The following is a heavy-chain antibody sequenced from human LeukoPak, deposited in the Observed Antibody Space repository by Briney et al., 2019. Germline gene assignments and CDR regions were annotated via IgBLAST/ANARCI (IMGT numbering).Heavy chain of an antibody. CDR1: GLTFGDYA. J-gene: IGHJ4*02. Sequence: GGSLRLSCTASGLTFGDYAMSWVRQAPGKGLEWVGFIRSKAYGGTTEYAASVKGRFTISRDDYKGIAYLQMNSLKTEDTDVYYCTSGVGATGRLLRSFDYWGQGTLVTVSS. CDR3: TSGVGATGRLLRSFDY. V-gene: IGHV3-49*04. D-gene: IGHD1-26*01. CDR2: IRSKAYGGTT.